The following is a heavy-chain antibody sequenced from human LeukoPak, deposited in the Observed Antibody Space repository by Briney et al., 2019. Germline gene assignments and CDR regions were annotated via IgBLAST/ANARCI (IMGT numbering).Heavy chain of an antibody. Sequence: PSETLSLTCTVSGGSISSSSYYWGWIRQPPGKGLEWIGSIYYSGSTYYNPSLKSRVTISVDTSKNQFSLKLSSVTAADTAVYYCASTGYSSSWTYNWFDPWGQGTLVTVSS. V-gene: IGHV4-39*07. J-gene: IGHJ5*02. CDR2: IYYSGST. CDR3: ASTGYSSSWTYNWFDP. CDR1: GGSISSSSYY. D-gene: IGHD6-13*01.